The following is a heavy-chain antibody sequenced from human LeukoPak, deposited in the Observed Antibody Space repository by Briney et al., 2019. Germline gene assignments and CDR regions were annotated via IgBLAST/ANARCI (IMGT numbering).Heavy chain of an antibody. CDR3: ARDDPLAQYYVDY. Sequence: SETLSFTSTVADGSISYYYWSWLRQPAGQGLGWIVRIYTGGSTNYNPSLKSRVTISADTSKNPFSLKLSTVTAADTAVYYCARDDPLAQYYVDYWGQGTLVTVSS. J-gene: IGHJ4*02. D-gene: IGHD6-6*01. CDR2: IYTGGST. CDR1: DGSISYYY. V-gene: IGHV4-4*07.